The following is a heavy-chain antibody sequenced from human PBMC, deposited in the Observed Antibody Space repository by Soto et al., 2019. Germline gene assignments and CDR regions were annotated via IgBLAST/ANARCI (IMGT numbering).Heavy chain of an antibody. CDR2: IYPGDSDA. Sequence: GESLKISCKGSGYSFITYWIGWVRQMPGKGLEWMGIIYPGDSDARYSPSFQGQVTMSVDKSVSTAYLQWSSLKASDTAMYYCARGGEGELSLFYWGQGTLVTVSS. D-gene: IGHD3-16*02. CDR1: GYSFITYW. J-gene: IGHJ4*02. V-gene: IGHV5-51*01. CDR3: ARGGEGELSLFY.